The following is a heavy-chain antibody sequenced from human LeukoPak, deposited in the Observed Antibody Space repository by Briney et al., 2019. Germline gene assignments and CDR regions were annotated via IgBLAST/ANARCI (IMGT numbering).Heavy chain of an antibody. CDR3: ATTVGSYFDY. Sequence: SETLSLTCTVSGGSISSGGYYWSWVRQHPGKGLEWIGYIYYTGSTYYNPSLKSRVTMSVDTSENQFSLKLSSVTAADTAVYYCATTVGSYFDYWSQGTLVTVSS. CDR1: GGSISSGGYY. J-gene: IGHJ4*02. CDR2: IYYTGST. V-gene: IGHV4-31*03. D-gene: IGHD3-16*01.